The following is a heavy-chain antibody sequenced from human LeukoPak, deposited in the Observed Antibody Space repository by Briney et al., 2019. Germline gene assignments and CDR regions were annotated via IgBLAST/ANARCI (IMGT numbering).Heavy chain of an antibody. Sequence: PWGSLRLSCAASGFTFDDYAMHWVRQAPGKGLEWVSGISWNSGSIAYADSVQGRFTISRDNAKTSLYLQMNSLTSEDTAIYYCAKDGDINNWSWTYFDYWGQGSLVSVSS. CDR1: GFTFDDYA. J-gene: IGHJ4*02. V-gene: IGHV3-9*01. D-gene: IGHD1-1*01. CDR3: AKDGDINNWSWTYFDY. CDR2: ISWNSGSI.